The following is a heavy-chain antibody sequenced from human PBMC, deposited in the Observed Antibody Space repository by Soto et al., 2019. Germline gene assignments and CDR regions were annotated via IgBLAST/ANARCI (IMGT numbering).Heavy chain of an antibody. CDR2: ISGSSDAA. CDR3: AKYSGSYPVYNGLSL. Sequence: VQLLESGGGLVQPGGSLRLSCAASGFPFSTSAMNWVRQAPGKGLEGVSIISGSSDAAYYAESVKGRFASSRDNSKNTLYLQMNSLRAEDTAVYYCAKYSGSYPVYNGLSLWGQGTTVTVS. V-gene: IGHV3-23*01. CDR1: GFPFSTSA. D-gene: IGHD1-26*01. J-gene: IGHJ6*02.